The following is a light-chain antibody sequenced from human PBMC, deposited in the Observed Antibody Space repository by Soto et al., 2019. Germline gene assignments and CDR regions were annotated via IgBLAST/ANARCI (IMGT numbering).Light chain of an antibody. CDR3: QHYNNWLALT. V-gene: IGKV3-15*01. J-gene: IGKJ4*01. CDR1: QGIRSN. CDR2: NAS. Sequence: EIVMTQSPATLSASPGETATLSCRASQGIRSNLAWYQQRPGQAPRLLIFNASTRATGIPARFSGSGSGTEFTLTISSLQSEDFAVYYCQHYNNWLALTFGGGTKVDIK.